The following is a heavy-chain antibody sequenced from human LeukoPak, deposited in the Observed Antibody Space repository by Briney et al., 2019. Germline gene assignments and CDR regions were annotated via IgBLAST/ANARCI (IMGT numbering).Heavy chain of an antibody. Sequence: PGGSLRLSCVASGFTFSSYWMQWVRKAPGKGLVWVSRINSDGSSTSYADSVKGRFTISRDNAKNTLYLQMNSLRAEDTAVYYCARVAHDYEYLQHWGQGTLVTVSS. D-gene: IGHD4-11*01. V-gene: IGHV3-74*01. CDR2: INSDGSST. CDR3: ARVAHDYEYLQH. J-gene: IGHJ1*01. CDR1: GFTFSSYW.